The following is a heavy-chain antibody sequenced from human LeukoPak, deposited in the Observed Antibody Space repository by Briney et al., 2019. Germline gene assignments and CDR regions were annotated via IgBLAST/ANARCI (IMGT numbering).Heavy chain of an antibody. CDR3: TTDGMESQRYFDWLLHNPQTYYFDY. CDR2: IKSKTDGGTT. CDR1: GFTFSNAW. Sequence: GGSLRLSCAASGFTFSNAWMSWVRQAPGKGLEWVGRIKSKTDGGTTDYAAPVKGRFTISRDDSKNTLYLQMNSLKTEDTAVYYCTTDGMESQRYFDWLLHNPQTYYFDYWGQGTLVTVSS. V-gene: IGHV3-15*01. D-gene: IGHD3-9*01. J-gene: IGHJ4*02.